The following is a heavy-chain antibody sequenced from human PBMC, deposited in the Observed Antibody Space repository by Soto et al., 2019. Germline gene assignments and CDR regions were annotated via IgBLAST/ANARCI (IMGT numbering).Heavy chain of an antibody. CDR1: GGSISSGGYY. J-gene: IGHJ3*02. CDR3: ARVGSITTLPFDI. CDR2: IYYSGST. Sequence: SETLSLTCPVSGGSISSGGYYWSWIRQHPGKGLEWIGYIYYSGSTYYNPSLKSRVTISVDTSKNQFSLKLSSVTAADTAVYYCARVGSITTLPFDIWGQGTMVTVSS. D-gene: IGHD3-10*02. V-gene: IGHV4-31*03.